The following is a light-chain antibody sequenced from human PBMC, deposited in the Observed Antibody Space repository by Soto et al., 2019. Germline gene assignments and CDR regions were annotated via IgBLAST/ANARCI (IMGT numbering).Light chain of an antibody. CDR2: KAS. Sequence: DIQMTQSPSTLSASVGDRVIITCRASPSISNWLAWYQQKPGKAPNLLIYKASSLKSGVPSRFSGSGSGTEITLTISSLQPDDFATYYCQQYDTYWTFGQGTKVDIK. V-gene: IGKV1-5*03. CDR1: PSISNW. CDR3: QQYDTYWT. J-gene: IGKJ1*01.